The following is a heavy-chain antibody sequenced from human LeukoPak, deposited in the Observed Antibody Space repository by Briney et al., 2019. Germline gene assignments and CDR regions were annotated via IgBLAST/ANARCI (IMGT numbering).Heavy chain of an antibody. CDR3: ARGYSAGLYGSGSYYKPDYYYYYMDV. CDR2: IIPIFGTA. D-gene: IGHD3-10*01. Sequence: GASAKVSCKASGGTFSSYAISWVRQAPGQGLEWMGGIIPIFGTANYAQKFQGRVTITADESTSTAYMELSSLRSEDTAVYYCARGYSAGLYGSGSYYKPDYYYYYMDVWGKGTTVTISS. J-gene: IGHJ6*03. CDR1: GGTFSSYA. V-gene: IGHV1-69*13.